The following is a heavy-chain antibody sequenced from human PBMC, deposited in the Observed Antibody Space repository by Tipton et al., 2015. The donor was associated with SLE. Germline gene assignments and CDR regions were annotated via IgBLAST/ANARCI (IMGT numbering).Heavy chain of an antibody. V-gene: IGHV1-18*04. CDR1: GYTFTSYD. Sequence: QLVQSGAEVKKPGASVRVSCKASGYTFTSYDINWVRQAPGQGLEWMGWISCYNGNTNYAQKLQGRVTMTTDTSTSTAYMELRSLRSDDTAVYYPPGAGTGNWFDPWGQGTLVTVSS. D-gene: IGHD6-19*01. CDR3: PGAGTGNWFDP. CDR2: ISCYNGNT. J-gene: IGHJ5*02.